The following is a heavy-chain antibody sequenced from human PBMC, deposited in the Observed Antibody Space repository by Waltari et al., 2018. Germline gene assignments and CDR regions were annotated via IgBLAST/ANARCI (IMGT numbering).Heavy chain of an antibody. D-gene: IGHD6-13*01. V-gene: IGHV4-31*03. CDR2: IYHSGST. CDR3: ARSGAAAVDY. CDR1: GGPISSGGYY. Sequence: QVQLQESGPGLVKPSQTLSLPCTVSGGPISSGGYYWSWIRQHPGKGLEWIGYIYHSGSTYYNPSLKSRVTISVDRSKNQFSLKLSSVTAADTAVYYCARSGAAAVDYWGQGTLVTVSS. J-gene: IGHJ4*02.